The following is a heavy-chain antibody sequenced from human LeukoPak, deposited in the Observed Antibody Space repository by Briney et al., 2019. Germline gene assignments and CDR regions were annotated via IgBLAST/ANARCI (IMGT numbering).Heavy chain of an antibody. CDR1: GDSISGYY. V-gene: IGHV4-59*08. CDR2: IYYSGST. CDR3: ARLPSGSYYYGMDV. Sequence: SETLSLTCTVSGDSISGYYWNWIRQPPGKGLEWIGYIYYSGSTNYNPSLKSRVTISVETPKNQFSLKLSSVTAAATAVYYCARLPSGSYYYGMDVWGQGTTVTVSS. J-gene: IGHJ6*02. D-gene: IGHD1-26*01.